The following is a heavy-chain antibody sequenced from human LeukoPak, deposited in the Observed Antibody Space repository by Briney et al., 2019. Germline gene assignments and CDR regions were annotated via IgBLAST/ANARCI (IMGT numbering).Heavy chain of an antibody. CDR2: IKQDGSEK. D-gene: IGHD3-3*01. V-gene: IGHV3-7*01. Sequence: GGSLRLSCAASGFTFSSYWMSWVRQAPGKGLEWVADIKQDGSEKYYVDSVKGRFTISRDNAKNSLYLQMNSLRAEDTAVYYCARLYYDFWSGYPGGSYYFDYWGQGTLVTVSS. CDR3: ARLYYDFWSGYPGGSYYFDY. CDR1: GFTFSSYW. J-gene: IGHJ4*02.